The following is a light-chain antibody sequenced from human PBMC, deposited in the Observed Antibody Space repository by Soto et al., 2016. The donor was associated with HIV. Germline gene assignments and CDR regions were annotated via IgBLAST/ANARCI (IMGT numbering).Light chain of an antibody. V-gene: IGLV3-21*03. Sequence: SYELIQPPSVSVAPRKTARITCGGNDIGTKSVHWFQQKPGQAPVLVVYDDSDRPSGIPDAILWLQLWDTATLTISRVEVGDEADYYCQVWDSASGHVVFGGGTKLPV. CDR3: QVWDSASGHVV. CDR1: DIGTKS. CDR2: DDS. J-gene: IGLJ2*01.